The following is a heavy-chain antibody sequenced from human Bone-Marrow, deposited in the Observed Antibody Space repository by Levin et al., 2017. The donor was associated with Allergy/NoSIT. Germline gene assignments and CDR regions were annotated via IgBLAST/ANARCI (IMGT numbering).Heavy chain of an antibody. CDR1: GYSISNGYY. CDR2: FFHTGST. D-gene: IGHD3-3*01. J-gene: IGHJ6*02. V-gene: IGHV4-38-2*02. CDR3: ARAHYDFWNGDWHDYGIDV. Sequence: ASETLSLTCSVFGYSISNGYYWGWIRQPPGQGLEWIGTFFHTGSTYFNPSLRSRVTFSVDKSKNKFSLRLTSVTAAATAVYYCARAHYDFWNGDWHDYGIDVWGQGTTVTVSS.